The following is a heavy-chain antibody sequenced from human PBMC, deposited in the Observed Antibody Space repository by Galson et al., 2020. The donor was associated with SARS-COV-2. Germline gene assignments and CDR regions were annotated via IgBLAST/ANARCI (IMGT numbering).Heavy chain of an antibody. CDR3: ARDPMGYSGYDWPIFDY. D-gene: IGHD5-12*01. V-gene: IGHV3-30*04. Sequence: GGSLRLSCAASGFTFSSYAMHWVRQAPGKGLEWVAVISYDGSNKYYADSVKGRFTISRDNSKNTLYLQMNSLRAEDTAVYYCARDPMGYSGYDWPIFDYWGHGTLVTVSS. J-gene: IGHJ4*01. CDR2: ISYDGSNK. CDR1: GFTFSSYA.